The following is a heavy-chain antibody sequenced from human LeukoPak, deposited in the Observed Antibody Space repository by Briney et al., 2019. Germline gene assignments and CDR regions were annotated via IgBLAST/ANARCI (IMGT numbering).Heavy chain of an antibody. J-gene: IGHJ4*02. D-gene: IGHD6-6*01. V-gene: IGHV4-59*08. Sequence: PSETLSLTCTVSGGSISSYYWSWIRQPPGKGLEWIGYIYYSGSTNYNPSLKSRVTISVDTSKNQFSLKLSSVTAADTAVYYCARTKLAAPAWFDYWGQGTLVTVSS. CDR2: IYYSGST. CDR3: ARTKLAAPAWFDY. CDR1: GGSISSYY.